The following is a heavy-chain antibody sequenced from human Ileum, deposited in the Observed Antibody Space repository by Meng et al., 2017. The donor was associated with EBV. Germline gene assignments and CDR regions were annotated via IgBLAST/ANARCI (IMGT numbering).Heavy chain of an antibody. J-gene: IGHJ4*02. CDR1: GDTFSYYG. CDR2: ISAYNCNT. V-gene: IGHV1-18*01. CDR3: ARAGNGGSYYFTY. Sequence: QIQLVQSGAEVKKPGDSVKVSCKASGDTFSYYGISWLRQAPGQGLEWMGWISAYNCNTNYAQNLQGRVTMTTDTSTGTAYMEVRSLRSDDTAVYYCARAGNGGSYYFTYWGQGTLVTVSS. D-gene: IGHD1-26*01.